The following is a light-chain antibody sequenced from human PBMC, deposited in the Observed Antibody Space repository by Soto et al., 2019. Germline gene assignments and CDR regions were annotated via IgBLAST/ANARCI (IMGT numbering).Light chain of an antibody. J-gene: IGKJ1*01. CDR2: EAS. Sequence: VSVTGGASQSIGNRLAWYQQKPGRAPKLLMYEASSLESGVPSRFIVSEAEAEFPLTTSVLEPVDFATYHCQRYQSSRWTVSRGTKLEIK. V-gene: IGKV1-5*03. CDR3: QRYQSSRWT. CDR1: QSIGNR.